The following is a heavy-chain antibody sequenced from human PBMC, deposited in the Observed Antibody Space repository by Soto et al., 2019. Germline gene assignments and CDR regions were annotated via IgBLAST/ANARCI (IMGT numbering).Heavy chain of an antibody. CDR3: AKDATLKLVRATHFDY. D-gene: IGHD1-26*01. J-gene: IGHJ4*02. V-gene: IGHV3-9*01. Sequence: PGGSLRLSCAASGFTFDDYAMHWVRQAPGKGLEWVSGISWNSVSIDYADSVKGRFTISRDNAKNSLYLQMNSLRAEDTALYYCAKDATLKLVRATHFDYWGQGTLVTVSS. CDR2: ISWNSVSI. CDR1: GFTFDDYA.